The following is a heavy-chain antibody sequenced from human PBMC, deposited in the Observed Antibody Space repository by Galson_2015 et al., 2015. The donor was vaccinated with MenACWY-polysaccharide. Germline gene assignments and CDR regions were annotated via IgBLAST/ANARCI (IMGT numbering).Heavy chain of an antibody. CDR1: GFTFSSYG. Sequence: SLRLSCAASGFTFSSYGMHWVRQAPGRGLEWVAFIRNDGSNKYYVESVKGRFTISRDNSQSTLYLQMNDLRPEDAAMYYCAKDLQIVATLRYYYGLDVWGQGTTVTVSS. D-gene: IGHD5-12*01. V-gene: IGHV3-30*02. CDR3: AKDLQIVATLRYYYGLDV. CDR2: IRNDGSNK. J-gene: IGHJ6*02.